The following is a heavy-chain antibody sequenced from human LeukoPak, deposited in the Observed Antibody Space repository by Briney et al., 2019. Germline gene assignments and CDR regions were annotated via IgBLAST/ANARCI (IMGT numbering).Heavy chain of an antibody. J-gene: IGHJ4*02. CDR2: IATDGAS. V-gene: IGHV3-23*01. CDR1: DSSFRNHD. Sequence: PGGSLRLSCAASDSSFRNHDMSWVRQTSETGLEWVSSIATDGASWYADSVRGRFTVSRDKSQNILYLQMNSLRADDTAIYYCAKGPNFGSWRAVDYWGQGSLVTVSS. CDR3: AKGPNFGSWRAVDY. D-gene: IGHD3-10*01.